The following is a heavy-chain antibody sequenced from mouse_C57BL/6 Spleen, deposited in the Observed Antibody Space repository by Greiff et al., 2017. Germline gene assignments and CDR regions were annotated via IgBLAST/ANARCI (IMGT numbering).Heavy chain of an antibody. CDR2: IWSGGST. V-gene: IGHV2-2*01. D-gene: IGHD1-1*01. CDR1: GFSLSSYG. J-gene: IGHJ2*01. Sequence: QVQLKESGPGLVQPSQSLSITCTVSGFSLSSYGVHRVRQSPGKGLEWLGVIWSGGSTAYNAAFISRLSISKDNSKSQVFFKMNSLQADDTAIYYCARKGITTVVAHFDYWGQGTTLTVSS. CDR3: ARKGITTVVAHFDY.